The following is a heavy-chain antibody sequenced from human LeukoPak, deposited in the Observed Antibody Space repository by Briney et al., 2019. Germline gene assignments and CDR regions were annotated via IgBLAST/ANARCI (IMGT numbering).Heavy chain of an antibody. Sequence: SETLSLTCTVSGGSISSSSYYWGWIRQPPGKGLEWIGSIYYSGSTYYNPSLKSRVTISVDTSKNQFSLKLSSVTAADTAVYYCARSHRAVAGGPFDYWGQGTLVTVSS. D-gene: IGHD6-19*01. CDR3: ARSHRAVAGGPFDY. J-gene: IGHJ4*02. V-gene: IGHV4-39*07. CDR1: GGSISSSSYY. CDR2: IYYSGST.